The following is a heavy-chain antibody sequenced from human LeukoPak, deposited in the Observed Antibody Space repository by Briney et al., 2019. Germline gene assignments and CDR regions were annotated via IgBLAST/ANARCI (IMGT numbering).Heavy chain of an antibody. V-gene: IGHV1-69*04. CDR3: ARAGTVTTLFDY. J-gene: IGHJ4*02. D-gene: IGHD4-17*01. Sequence: SVKVSCKASGGTFSSYAISWVRQAPGQGLEWMGRIIPILGIANYAQKFQGRVTITADKSTSTAYMELSSLRSEDTAVCYCARAGTVTTLFDYWGQGTLVTVSS. CDR1: GGTFSSYA. CDR2: IIPILGIA.